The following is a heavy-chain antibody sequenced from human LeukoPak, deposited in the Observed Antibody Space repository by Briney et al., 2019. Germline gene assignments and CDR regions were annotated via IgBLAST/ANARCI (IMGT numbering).Heavy chain of an antibody. CDR2: IYNGDKT. Sequence: GGSLRLSCAASGFTVSSNHMSWVRQAPGKGLEWVSVIYNGDKTFYADSVKGRFTISRDSSKNTLYLQMNSLRAEDTAVYYCAKDSNSGGSRSKHDYWGQGTLVTVSS. V-gene: IGHV3-53*01. J-gene: IGHJ4*02. D-gene: IGHD1-26*01. CDR3: AKDSNSGGSRSKHDY. CDR1: GFTVSSNH.